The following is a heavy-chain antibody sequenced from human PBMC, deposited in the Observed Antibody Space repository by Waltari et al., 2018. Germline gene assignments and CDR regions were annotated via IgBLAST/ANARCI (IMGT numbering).Heavy chain of an antibody. V-gene: IGHV4-38-2*02. J-gene: IGHJ4*02. CDR3: ARGRSSSSMVDY. Sequence: QVQLQESGPGLVKPSETLSLTCTVSGYSISSGYYWGWIRQPPGKGLEWIGSIYHSGSTYYNPSLKSRVTISVDTSKNQFSLKLSSVTAADTAVYYCARGRSSSSMVDYWGQGTLVTVSS. D-gene: IGHD6-6*01. CDR2: IYHSGST. CDR1: GYSISSGYY.